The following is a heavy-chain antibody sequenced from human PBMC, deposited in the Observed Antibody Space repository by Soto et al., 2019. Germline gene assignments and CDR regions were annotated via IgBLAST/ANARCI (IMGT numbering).Heavy chain of an antibody. CDR1: GGSISSYY. CDR2: IYYSGST. J-gene: IGHJ4*02. Sequence: QVQLQESGPGLVKPSETLSLTCTVSGGSISSYYWNWIRQPPGKGLEWIGYIYYSGSTNYNPSLKSRVTTSVDTSKNQFSLKLSSGTAADTAVYYCARDVPSYGDYGNGYFDYWGQGTLVTVSS. CDR3: ARDVPSYGDYGNGYFDY. D-gene: IGHD4-17*01. V-gene: IGHV4-59*01.